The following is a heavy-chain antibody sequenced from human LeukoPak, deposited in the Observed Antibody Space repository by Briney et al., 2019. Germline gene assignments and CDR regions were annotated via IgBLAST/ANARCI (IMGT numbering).Heavy chain of an antibody. CDR3: ARDAPIYGMDV. CDR2: IWYDGSNK. Sequence: GRSLRLSCAASGFTFSSYGMHWVRQAPGKGLEWVAVIWYDGSNKYYADSVKGRFTISRDNSKNTLHLQMNSLRAEDTAVYYCARDAPIYGMDVWGQGTTVTVSS. V-gene: IGHV3-33*01. J-gene: IGHJ6*02. CDR1: GFTFSSYG.